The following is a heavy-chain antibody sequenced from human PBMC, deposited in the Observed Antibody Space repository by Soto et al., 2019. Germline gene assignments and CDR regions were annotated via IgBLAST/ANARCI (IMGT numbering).Heavy chain of an antibody. V-gene: IGHV1-69*06. J-gene: IGHJ6*02. CDR2: ITAIFGTA. Sequence: QVQLVQSGAEVKQPGSSVKVSCKAPGGTFSSYAISWVRQAPGQGLEWMGRITAIFGTANYAQKLQGRVTITADKSTSTGYMNPSSLIPEDTALNQCARPPGRSISLDIYYSFYYGMDVSGQRNTVTVSS. D-gene: IGHD2-2*01. CDR3: ARPPGRSISLDIYYSFYYGMDV. CDR1: GGTFSSYA.